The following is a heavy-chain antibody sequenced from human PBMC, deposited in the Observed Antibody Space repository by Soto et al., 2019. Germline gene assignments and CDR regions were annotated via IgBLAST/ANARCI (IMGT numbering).Heavy chain of an antibody. CDR1: GYSISNGYY. CDR3: ARDRGNYLYYFDF. J-gene: IGHJ4*02. D-gene: IGHD1-7*01. CDR2: IYHSGST. V-gene: IGHV4-38-2*02. Sequence: SETLSLTCAVSGYSISNGYYWGWIRQPPGKGLEWIGTIYHSGSTYYNPPLKSRVTISVDTSKNQFSLRLSSVTAADTAVYYCARDRGNYLYYFDFWGQGTLVTVSS.